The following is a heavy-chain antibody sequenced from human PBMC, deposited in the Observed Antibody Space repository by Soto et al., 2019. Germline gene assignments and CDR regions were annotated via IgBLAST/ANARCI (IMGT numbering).Heavy chain of an antibody. D-gene: IGHD3-3*01. Sequence: EVQLLESGGGLVQPGGSLRLSCAASGFTFSSYAMSWVRQAPGKGLEWVSAIIGSGGSTYYADSGKGRFTISRDNSKNTLYLQMNSLRAEDTAVYYCAKGIYDFWSGYLNSFDYWGLGSLVTVSS. CDR3: AKGIYDFWSGYLNSFDY. V-gene: IGHV3-23*01. CDR2: IIGSGGST. J-gene: IGHJ4*02. CDR1: GFTFSSYA.